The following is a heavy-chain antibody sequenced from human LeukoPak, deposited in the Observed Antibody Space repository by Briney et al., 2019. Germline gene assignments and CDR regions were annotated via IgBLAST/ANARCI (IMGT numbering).Heavy chain of an antibody. D-gene: IGHD5-18*01. CDR2: INHSGST. CDR3: ARGLPPWIQLWLPFDY. CDR1: GFTFSSYA. J-gene: IGHJ4*02. Sequence: PGGSLRLSCAASGFTFSSYAMSWVRQPPGKGLEWIGEINHSGSTNYNPSLKSLVTISVDTSKNQLSLKLSSVTAADTAVYYCARGLPPWIQLWLPFDYWGQGTLVTVSS. V-gene: IGHV4-34*01.